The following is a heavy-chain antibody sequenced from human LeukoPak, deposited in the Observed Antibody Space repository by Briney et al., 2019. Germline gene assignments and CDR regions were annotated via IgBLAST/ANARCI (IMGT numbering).Heavy chain of an antibody. CDR2: ISYDGSNK. CDR1: GFTFSSYG. Sequence: PGGSLRLSCAAPGFTFSSYGMHWVRQAPGKGLEWVAVISYDGSNKYYADSVKGRFTISRDNSKNTLYLQMNSLRAEDTAVYYCAKDDYYDSSGYFDYWGQGTLVTVSS. CDR3: AKDDYYDSSGYFDY. D-gene: IGHD3-22*01. J-gene: IGHJ4*02. V-gene: IGHV3-30*18.